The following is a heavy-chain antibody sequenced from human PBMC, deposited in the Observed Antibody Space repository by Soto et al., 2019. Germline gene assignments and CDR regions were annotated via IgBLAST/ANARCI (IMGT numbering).Heavy chain of an antibody. CDR1: GFTFSIYS. J-gene: IGHJ4*02. CDR3: ARVSGSGWFPDY. CDR2: ISSSNSYI. V-gene: IGHV3-21*01. D-gene: IGHD6-19*01. Sequence: GGSLRLSCAASGFTFSIYSMNWVRQAPGKGLGWVSSISSSNSYIYYADSVKGRFTISRDNTKKSLYLQMNSLRAEDTAVYYCARVSGSGWFPDYWGQGTLVTVSS.